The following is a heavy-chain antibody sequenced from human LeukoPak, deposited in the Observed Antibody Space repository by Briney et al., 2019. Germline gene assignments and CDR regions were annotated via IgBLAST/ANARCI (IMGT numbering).Heavy chain of an antibody. CDR3: ARGYCSSTSCYLPKTYYFDY. V-gene: IGHV4-4*02. CDR1: GGSISSSNW. Sequence: SETLSLTCAVSGGSISSSNWWSWVHQPPGKGLEWIGEIYHSGSTNYNPSLKSRVTISVDKSKNQFSLKLSSVTAADTAVYYCARGYCSSTSCYLPKTYYFDYWGQGTLVTVSS. CDR2: IYHSGST. D-gene: IGHD2-2*01. J-gene: IGHJ4*02.